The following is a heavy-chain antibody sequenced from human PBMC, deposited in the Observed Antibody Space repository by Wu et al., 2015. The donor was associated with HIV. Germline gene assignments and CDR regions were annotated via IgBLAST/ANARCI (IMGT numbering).Heavy chain of an antibody. V-gene: IGHV1-2*02. CDR2: INPKSGGT. J-gene: IGHJ4*02. CDR3: ARSHKWLQLRYQGNFDS. Sequence: LVQSGAEIKKPGTSVKVSCQASGFSFGTYSFSWVRQGPGQGLEWMGWINPKSGGTNCAQVFRGRLTLTRNTSNTTVYMELKRLTSEDTAMYFCARSHKWLQLRYQGNFDSWGQGTLVTVSS. CDR1: GFSFGTYS. D-gene: IGHD6-19*01.